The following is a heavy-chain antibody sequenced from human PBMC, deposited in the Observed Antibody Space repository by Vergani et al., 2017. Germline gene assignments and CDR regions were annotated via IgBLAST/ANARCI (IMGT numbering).Heavy chain of an antibody. CDR2: ISGSGGST. V-gene: IGHV3-23*01. D-gene: IGHD3-10*01. CDR3: ARAGITMVRGVITTDAFDI. CDR1: GFTFSSYA. Sequence: EVQLLESGGGLVQPGGSLRLSCAASGFTFSSYAMSWVRQAPGKGLEWVSAISGSGGSTYYADSVKGRFTISRDNSKNTLYLQMNSLRAEDTAVYYCARAGITMVRGVITTDAFDIWGQGTMVTVSS. J-gene: IGHJ3*02.